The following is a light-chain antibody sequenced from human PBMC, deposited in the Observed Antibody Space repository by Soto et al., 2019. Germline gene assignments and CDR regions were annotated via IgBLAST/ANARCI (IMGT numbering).Light chain of an antibody. CDR3: QHSFTTPRT. Sequence: DIQLTQSPSSLSASVGDRLTITCRASQRISTFLNWYQQTPGKAPKVLIFGASNLQSGVPSRFSGSGSGTDFTLTITSLQPEDFATYYCQHSFTTPRTFGQGTRVEMK. CDR2: GAS. V-gene: IGKV1-39*01. CDR1: QRISTF. J-gene: IGKJ1*01.